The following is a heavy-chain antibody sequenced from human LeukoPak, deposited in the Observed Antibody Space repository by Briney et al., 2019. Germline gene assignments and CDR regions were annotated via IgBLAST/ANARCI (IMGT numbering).Heavy chain of an antibody. D-gene: IGHD5-18*01. Sequence: SETLSLTCTVSGGSISSYYWSWIRQPPGKGLEWIGYIYYSGSTNYNPSFKSRVTISVDTSKNQFSLKLSSVTAADTAVYYCASSQRYTSGFDYWGQGTLVTVSS. V-gene: IGHV4-59*01. CDR3: ASSQRYTSGFDY. CDR1: GGSISSYY. J-gene: IGHJ4*02. CDR2: IYYSGST.